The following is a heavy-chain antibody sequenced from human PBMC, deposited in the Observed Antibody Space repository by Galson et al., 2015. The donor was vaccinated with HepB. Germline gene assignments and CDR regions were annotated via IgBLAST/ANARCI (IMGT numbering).Heavy chain of an antibody. CDR3: ARSWNRVLDH. CDR1: GFTFSSSW. V-gene: IGHV3-74*01. CDR2: IDKDGST. J-gene: IGHJ4*02. Sequence: SLRLSCAASGFTFSSSWMHWVRQAPGKGLVWVARIDKDGSTVYADFVKGRFTTTRDNAKNTVTLQMNSLRADDTAVYFCARSWNRVLDHWGQGTMVTVSS. D-gene: IGHD1/OR15-1a*01.